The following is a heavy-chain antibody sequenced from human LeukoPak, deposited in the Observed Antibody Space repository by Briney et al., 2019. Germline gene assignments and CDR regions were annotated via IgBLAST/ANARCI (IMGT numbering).Heavy chain of an antibody. CDR1: GGSFSGYY. J-gene: IGHJ2*01. D-gene: IGHD4-17*01. V-gene: IGHV4-34*01. CDR3: ARDPVPRYGDYPTEYFDL. Sequence: SETLSLTCAVYGGSFSGYYWSWIRQPPGKGLEWIGEINHSGSTNYNPSLKSRVTISVDTSKNQFSLKLSSVTAADTAVYYCARDPVPRYGDYPTEYFDLWGRGTLVTVSS. CDR2: INHSGST.